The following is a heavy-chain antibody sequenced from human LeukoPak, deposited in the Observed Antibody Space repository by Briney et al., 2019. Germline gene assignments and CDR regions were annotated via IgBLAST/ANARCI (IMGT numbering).Heavy chain of an antibody. Sequence: GGSLRLPCAASGFTFSSYSMNWVRQAPGKGLEWVSSISSSSSYIYYADSVKGRFTISRDNAKNSLYLQMNSLRAEDTAVYYCARGGDTYYYMDVWGKGTTVTISS. CDR1: GFTFSSYS. V-gene: IGHV3-21*01. J-gene: IGHJ6*03. CDR3: ARGGDTYYYMDV. D-gene: IGHD3-10*01. CDR2: ISSSSSYI.